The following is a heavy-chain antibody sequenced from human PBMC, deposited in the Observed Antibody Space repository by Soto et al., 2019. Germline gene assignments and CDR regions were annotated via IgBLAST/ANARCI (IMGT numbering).Heavy chain of an antibody. CDR1: GGTFSSYA. D-gene: IGHD3-10*01. J-gene: IGHJ4*02. CDR2: IIPIFGTA. Sequence: QVQLVQSGAEVKKPGSSVKVSCKASGGTFSSYAISWVRQAPGQGLEWMGGIIPIFGTANYAQKFQGRVKITADESTSKAYIELSSLRYEDTAVYYCARISYYYGSESYRSPNDYWGQGTLVTVSS. CDR3: ARISYYYGSESYRSPNDY. V-gene: IGHV1-69*01.